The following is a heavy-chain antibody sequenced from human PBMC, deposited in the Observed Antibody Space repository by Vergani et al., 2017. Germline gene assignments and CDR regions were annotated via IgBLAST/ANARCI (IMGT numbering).Heavy chain of an antibody. V-gene: IGHV1-18*04. D-gene: IGHD3-10*01. CDR1: GYTFTSYG. CDR2: ISAYNGNT. Sequence: QVQLVQSGAEVKKPGASVKVSCKASGYTFTSYGISWVRQAPGQGLEWMGWISAYNGNTNYAQKLQGRVTMTTDTSTSTAYMELRSLRSEDTAVYYCARDKDSGSYLYYFDYWGQGTLVTVSS. J-gene: IGHJ4*02. CDR3: ARDKDSGSYLYYFDY.